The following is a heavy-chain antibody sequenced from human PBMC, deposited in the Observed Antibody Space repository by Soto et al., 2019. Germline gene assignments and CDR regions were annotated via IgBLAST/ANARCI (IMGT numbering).Heavy chain of an antibody. J-gene: IGHJ6*02. CDR3: PREGPSVWGSYRQSYSSSGMAV. Sequence: LWETLSLTCTVSVGSISSYYWSCIRQPAGKALEGSGRIYTSGSTNYNPSLKSRVTISVDTSKNQFSLKLSPVTAADTDVYYCPREGPSVWGSYRQSYSSSGMAVWGQGNTVTVS. D-gene: IGHD3-16*01. CDR2: IYTSGST. V-gene: IGHV4-4*07. CDR1: VGSISSYY.